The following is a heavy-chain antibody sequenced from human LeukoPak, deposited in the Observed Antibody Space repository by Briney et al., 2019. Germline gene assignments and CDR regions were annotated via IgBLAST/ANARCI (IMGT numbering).Heavy chain of an antibody. V-gene: IGHV4-59*12. CDR2: IYYSGST. CDR3: ARLSGYSNYHYYYYGMDV. CDR1: GGSISSYY. D-gene: IGHD4-11*01. Sequence: SETLSLTCTVSGGSISSYYWSWIRQPPGKGLEWIGYIYYSGSTNYNPSLKSRVTISVDTSKNQFSLKLSSVTAADTAVYYCARLSGYSNYHYYYYGMDVWGQGTTVTVSS. J-gene: IGHJ6*02.